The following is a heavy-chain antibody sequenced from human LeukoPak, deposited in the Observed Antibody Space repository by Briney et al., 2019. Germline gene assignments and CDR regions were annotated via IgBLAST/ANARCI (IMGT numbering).Heavy chain of an antibody. CDR1: GGTFSSYA. D-gene: IGHD3-22*01. CDR3: AREPYDSSGYYYVGWFDP. CDR2: IIPIFGTA. Sequence: SVKVSCKASGGTFSSYAISWVRQAPGQGLEWMGGIIPIFGTANYAQKFQGRVTITADESTSTAYMELSSLRSEDTAVYYCAREPYDSSGYYYVGWFDPWGQGTLVTVSS. V-gene: IGHV1-69*01. J-gene: IGHJ5*02.